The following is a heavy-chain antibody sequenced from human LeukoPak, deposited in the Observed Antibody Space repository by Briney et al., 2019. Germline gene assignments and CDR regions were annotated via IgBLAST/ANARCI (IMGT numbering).Heavy chain of an antibody. J-gene: IGHJ2*01. D-gene: IGHD3-10*01. CDR2: ISSNGGST. Sequence: GGSLRLSCAASGFTFSSYAMHWVHQAPGKGLEYVSAISSNGGSTYYANSVKGRFTISRDNSKNTLYLQMGSLRAEDMAVYYCARSQRFGELLFYWYFDLWGRGTLVTVSS. V-gene: IGHV3-64*01. CDR3: ARSQRFGELLFYWYFDL. CDR1: GFTFSSYA.